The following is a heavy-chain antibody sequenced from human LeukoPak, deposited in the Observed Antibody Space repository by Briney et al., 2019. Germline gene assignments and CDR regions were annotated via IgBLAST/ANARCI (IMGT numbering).Heavy chain of an antibody. CDR2: IYHSGST. J-gene: IGHJ4*02. CDR3: ARRPRNYYDSSGYYFDY. V-gene: IGHV4-39*07. CDR1: GGSISSSSYY. Sequence: SETLSLTCTVSGGSISSSSYYWGWIRQPPGKGLEWIGSIYHSGSTYYNPSLKSRVTISVDTSKNQFSLKLSSVTAADTAVYYCARRPRNYYDSSGYYFDYWGQGTLVTVSS. D-gene: IGHD3-22*01.